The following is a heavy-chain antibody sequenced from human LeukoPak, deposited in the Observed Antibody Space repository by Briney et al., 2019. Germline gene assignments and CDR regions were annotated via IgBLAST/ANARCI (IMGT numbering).Heavy chain of an antibody. CDR1: GFTFSDYY. CDR3: ARDLGTSAITGY. D-gene: IGHD7-27*01. V-gene: IGHV3-11*04. Sequence: GGSLRLSCAVSGFTFSDYYMSWIRQAPGKGLEWVSYISSSGRTTHYADSVKGRFTISRDNAKNSLYLQLNSLRVEDTAVYYCARDLGTSAITGYWGQGTLVTVSS. J-gene: IGHJ4*02. CDR2: ISSSGRTT.